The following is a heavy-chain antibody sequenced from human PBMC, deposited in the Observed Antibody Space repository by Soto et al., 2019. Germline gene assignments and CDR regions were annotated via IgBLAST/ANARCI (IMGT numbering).Heavy chain of an antibody. CDR1: GGSVSSGVFS. CDR3: ASGHYYYAMDV. Sequence: QLKLQESGSGVVKPSQTLSLTCAVSGGSVSSGVFSWNWIRPPPGQGLEGIGYISHGGSPHYTPSLRVRVSISVDRSTNVISLNLTSMTPADTAVYFCASGHYYYAMDVWGQGTTVTVSS. V-gene: IGHV4-30-2*01. J-gene: IGHJ6*02. CDR2: ISHGGSP.